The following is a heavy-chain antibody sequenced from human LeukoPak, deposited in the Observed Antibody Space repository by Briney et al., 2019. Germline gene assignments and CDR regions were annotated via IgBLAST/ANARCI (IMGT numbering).Heavy chain of an antibody. V-gene: IGHV3-30*18. CDR3: AKVAKGNIVVVTALDY. CDR2: ISYDGSNK. Sequence: GRSLRLSCAASGFTFSSYAMHWVRQAPGKGLEWVAIISYDGSNKFYADSVKGRFTISRDNSKNTLYLKMSSLGPEDTAMYYCAKVAKGNIVVVTALDYWGQGTLVTVS. D-gene: IGHD2-21*02. CDR1: GFTFSSYA. J-gene: IGHJ4*02.